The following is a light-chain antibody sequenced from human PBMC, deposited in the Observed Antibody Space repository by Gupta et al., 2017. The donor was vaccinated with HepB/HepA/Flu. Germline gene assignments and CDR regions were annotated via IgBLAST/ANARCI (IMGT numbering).Light chain of an antibody. V-gene: IGKV1-8*01. CDR1: QGISSY. Sequence: AIRMTQSPSSFSASTGDRVTITCRASQGISSYLAWYRQKPGKAPKLLIYAASTLQSGVPSRFSGSGSGTDFTLTISCLQSEDFATYYCQQYYSYPLTFGGRTKVEIK. CDR3: QQYYSYPLT. J-gene: IGKJ4*01. CDR2: AAS.